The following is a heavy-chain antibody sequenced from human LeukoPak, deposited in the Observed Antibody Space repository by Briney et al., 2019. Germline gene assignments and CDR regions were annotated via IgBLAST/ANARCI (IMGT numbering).Heavy chain of an antibody. D-gene: IGHD3-16*01. CDR3: ARSLGGGAFDF. J-gene: IGHJ4*02. Sequence: GGSLRLSCAASGFTFSSYNMNWVRQAPGTGLEWVSSTSSSTSYIYYADSLQGRFTISRDNAKNSLYLQMNSLRVEDTAVYYCARSLGGGAFDFWGQGTLVTVSS. V-gene: IGHV3-21*01. CDR1: GFTFSSYN. CDR2: TSSSTSYI.